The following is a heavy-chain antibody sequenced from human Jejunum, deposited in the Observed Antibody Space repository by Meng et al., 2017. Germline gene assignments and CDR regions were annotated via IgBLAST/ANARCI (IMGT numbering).Heavy chain of an antibody. V-gene: IGHV3-11*04. D-gene: IGHD6-19*01. Sequence: QVQWVGSGGGWVKPGGSLSLSCAASGFTFSDYYMSWIRQASGKGLEWVSYISSSGSTIYYADSVKGRFTVSRDNSKNTLYLQMNSLRADDTAVYYCARYRSGSSDYWGPGTLVTVSS. CDR1: GFTFSDYY. J-gene: IGHJ4*02. CDR3: ARYRSGSSDY. CDR2: ISSSGSTI.